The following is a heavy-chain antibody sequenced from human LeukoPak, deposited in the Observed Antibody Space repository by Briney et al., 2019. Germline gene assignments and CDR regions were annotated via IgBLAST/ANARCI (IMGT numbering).Heavy chain of an antibody. CDR2: ISSSGSTI. CDR3: ARDTELGYCSSTSCYSNWFDP. D-gene: IGHD2-2*01. CDR1: GFTFSDYY. V-gene: IGHV3-11*01. Sequence: GGSLRLSCAASGFTFSDYYMSWIRQAPGKGLEWVSYISSSGSTIYYADSVKGRFTISRDNAKNSLYLQMNSLRAEDTAVYYCARDTELGYCSSTSCYSNWFDPWGQGTLVTVSS. J-gene: IGHJ5*02.